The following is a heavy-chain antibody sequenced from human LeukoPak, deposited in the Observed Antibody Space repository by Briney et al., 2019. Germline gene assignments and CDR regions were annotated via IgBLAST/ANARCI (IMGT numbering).Heavy chain of an antibody. D-gene: IGHD6-19*01. V-gene: IGHV1-3*01. CDR2: INAGNGNT. CDR3: ARDGYSSGWVKYYFDY. Sequence: GASVKVSCKASGYTFTSYAMHWVRQAPGQRLEWMGWINAGNGNTKYSQKFQGRVTITRDTSASTAYVELSSLRSEDTAVYYCARDGYSSGWVKYYFDYWGQGTLVTVSS. J-gene: IGHJ4*02. CDR1: GYTFTSYA.